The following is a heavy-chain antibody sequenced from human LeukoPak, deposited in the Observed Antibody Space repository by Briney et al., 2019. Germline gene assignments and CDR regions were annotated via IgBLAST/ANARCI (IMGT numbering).Heavy chain of an antibody. Sequence: SETLSLTCAVYGGSFSGYYWSWIRQPPGKGLEWIGEINHSGSTNYNPSLKSRVTISVDTSKNQFSLKLSSVTAADTAVYYCARRSPYGSGSYPRGRGPYDYWGQGTLVTVSS. D-gene: IGHD3-10*01. CDR2: INHSGST. CDR1: GGSFSGYY. CDR3: ARRSPYGSGSYPRGRGPYDY. V-gene: IGHV4-34*01. J-gene: IGHJ4*02.